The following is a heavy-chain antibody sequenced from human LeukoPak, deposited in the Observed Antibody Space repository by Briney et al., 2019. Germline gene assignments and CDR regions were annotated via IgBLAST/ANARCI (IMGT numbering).Heavy chain of an antibody. V-gene: IGHV4-31*03. J-gene: IGHJ4*02. CDR3: ARQILRYFDWLLSPSDY. CDR1: GGSISSGGSY. D-gene: IGHD3-9*01. Sequence: PSETLSLTCTVSGGSISSGGSYWSWLRQHPGTGLEWIGYIYYSGSTYYNPSLKSRVTISVDTSKNQFSLKLSSVTAADTAVYYCARQILRYFDWLLSPSDYWGQGTLVTVSS. CDR2: IYYSGST.